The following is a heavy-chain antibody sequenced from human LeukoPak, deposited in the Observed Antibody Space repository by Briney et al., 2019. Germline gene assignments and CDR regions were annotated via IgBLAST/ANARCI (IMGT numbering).Heavy chain of an antibody. Sequence: PGGSLRLSCAASGFTFSSHWMSWVRQAPGKGLEWVANIKQDGSEKYYVDSVKGRFTISRDNAKNSLYLQMNSLRAEDTAVYYCARAWGIVGADWGQGTLVTVSS. V-gene: IGHV3-7*01. CDR1: GFTFSSHW. D-gene: IGHD1-26*01. CDR3: ARAWGIVGAD. CDR2: IKQDGSEK. J-gene: IGHJ4*02.